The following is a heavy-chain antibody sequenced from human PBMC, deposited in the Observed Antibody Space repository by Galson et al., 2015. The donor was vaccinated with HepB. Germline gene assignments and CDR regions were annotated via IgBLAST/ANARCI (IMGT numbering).Heavy chain of an antibody. D-gene: IGHD4-17*01. CDR1: GGTFSSYV. Sequence: SVKVSCKASGGTFSSYVISWVRQAPGQGLEWMGGIIPIFGTANYAQKFQGRVTITADESTSTAYMELSSLRFEDTAVYYCATDQWGDGDPSLYNWLDPWGQGTLVTVSS. V-gene: IGHV1-69*13. CDR3: ATDQWGDGDPSLYNWLDP. J-gene: IGHJ5*02. CDR2: IIPIFGTA.